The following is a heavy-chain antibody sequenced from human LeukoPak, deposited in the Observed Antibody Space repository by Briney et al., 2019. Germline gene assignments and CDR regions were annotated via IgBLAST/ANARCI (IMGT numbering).Heavy chain of an antibody. J-gene: IGHJ6*02. CDR3: AREWVKVRGVIPGHYYYGMDV. CDR2: ISYDGDNT. Sequence: GGSLRLSCAASGFTFSSYAMHWVRQAPGKGLAWVAVISYDGDNTYYADSVKGRFTVSRDTSRHTLFLQMNSLRAEDTAVYFCAREWVKVRGVIPGHYYYGMDVWGQGTTVTV. CDR1: GFTFSSYA. D-gene: IGHD3-10*01. V-gene: IGHV3-30-3*01.